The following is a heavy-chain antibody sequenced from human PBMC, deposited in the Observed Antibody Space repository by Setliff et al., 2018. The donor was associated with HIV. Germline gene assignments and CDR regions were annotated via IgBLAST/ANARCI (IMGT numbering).Heavy chain of an antibody. CDR3: ARGYYNFWSGYYDSRFPNPIDAFDI. Sequence: LSLSCAASGFTFSDYHMSWIRQAPGKGLEWVSYISSSGSTIYYADSVKGRFTISRDNAKNSLYLQMNSLRAEDTAVYYCARGYYNFWSGYYDSRFPNPIDAFDIWGQGTMVTVSS. CDR2: ISSSGSTI. V-gene: IGHV3-11*01. CDR1: GFTFSDYH. J-gene: IGHJ3*02. D-gene: IGHD3-3*01.